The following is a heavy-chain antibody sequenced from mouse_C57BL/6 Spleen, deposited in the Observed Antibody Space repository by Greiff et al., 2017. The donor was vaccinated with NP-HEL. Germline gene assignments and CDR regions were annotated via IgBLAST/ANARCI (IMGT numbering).Heavy chain of an antibody. J-gene: IGHJ4*01. Sequence: VQLQQSGPELVKPGASVKISCKASGYAFSSSWMNWVKQRPGKGLEWIGRIYPGDGATNYNGKFKGKATLTADKSSSTAYMQLSSLTSEDSAVYFCARSDYDAMDYWGQGTSVTVSS. V-gene: IGHV1-82*01. CDR1: GYAFSSSW. CDR3: ARSDYDAMDY. CDR2: IYPGDGAT.